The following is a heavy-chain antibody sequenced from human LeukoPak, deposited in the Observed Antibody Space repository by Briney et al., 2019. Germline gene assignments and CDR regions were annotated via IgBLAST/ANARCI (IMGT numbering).Heavy chain of an antibody. Sequence: GGSLRLSCAASGFTFSSYAMSWVRQAPGKGLEWVSAISGSGGCTYYADSVKGRFTISRDNSKNTLYLQMNSLRAEDTAVYYCAKPYSSGWYVWFDPWGQGTLVTVSS. CDR2: ISGSGGCT. D-gene: IGHD6-19*01. CDR1: GFTFSSYA. V-gene: IGHV3-23*01. J-gene: IGHJ5*02. CDR3: AKPYSSGWYVWFDP.